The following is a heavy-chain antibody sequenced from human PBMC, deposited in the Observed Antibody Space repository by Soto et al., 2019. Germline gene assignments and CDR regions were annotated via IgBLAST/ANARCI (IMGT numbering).Heavy chain of an antibody. CDR1: GGSFSGYY. CDR2: INHSGSS. Sequence: SETLSLTCAVYGGSFSGYYWSWIRQPPGKGLEWIGEINHSGSSNYNPSLKSRVTISVDTSKNQFSLKLSSVTAADTAVYYCARGRLRYFDWSDYYYYYGMDVWGQGTTVTVSS. D-gene: IGHD3-9*01. V-gene: IGHV4-34*01. CDR3: ARGRLRYFDWSDYYYYYGMDV. J-gene: IGHJ6*02.